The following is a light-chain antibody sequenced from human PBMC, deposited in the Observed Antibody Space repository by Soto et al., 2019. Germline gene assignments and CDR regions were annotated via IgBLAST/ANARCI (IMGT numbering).Light chain of an antibody. V-gene: IGKV3-20*01. CDR2: AAS. CDR1: QSVISNY. Sequence: EVVLTQSPGTVSLSPGERVNLSCRASQSVISNYLAWYQQRPGQAPRLLIYAASSRATGIPDRFSGSGSGTDFTLSISSLEPEDFAVYYCQQYGSSLTWTFGQGTKVEMK. CDR3: QQYGSSLTWT. J-gene: IGKJ1*01.